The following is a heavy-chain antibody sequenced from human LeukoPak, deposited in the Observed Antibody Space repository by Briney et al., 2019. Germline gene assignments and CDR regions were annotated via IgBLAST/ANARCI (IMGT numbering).Heavy chain of an antibody. J-gene: IGHJ5*02. Sequence: LETLSLTCTVSGGSISSYYWSWIRQPAGKGLEWVGRIYTSGSTNYNPSLKSRVTMSVDTSKNQFSLKLSSVTAADTAVYYCAREGTYYYDSSGPWWFDPWGQGTLVTVSS. V-gene: IGHV4-4*07. CDR1: GGSISSYY. CDR2: IYTSGST. CDR3: AREGTYYYDSSGPWWFDP. D-gene: IGHD3-22*01.